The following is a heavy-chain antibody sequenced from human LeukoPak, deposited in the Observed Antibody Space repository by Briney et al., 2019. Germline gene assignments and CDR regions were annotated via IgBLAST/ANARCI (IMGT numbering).Heavy chain of an antibody. J-gene: IGHJ4*02. CDR3: AHYGDYRFLYYFDH. D-gene: IGHD4-17*01. V-gene: IGHV2-5*01. Sequence: SGPTLVNPTQTLTLTCTFSGFSLNTPGVGVGWNRQPPGKALEWLALIYWNNDNRYSPSLRSRLTITKDTSKNQVVLTMTKMDPVDTATYYCAHYGDYRFLYYFDHWGQGTLVTVSS. CDR1: GFSLNTPGVG. CDR2: IYWNNDN.